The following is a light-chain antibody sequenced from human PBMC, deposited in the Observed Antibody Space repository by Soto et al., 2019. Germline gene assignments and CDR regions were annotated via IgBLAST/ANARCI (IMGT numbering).Light chain of an antibody. Sequence: DTQMTQSPSSLSASVGDRVTITCRASQSISSYLNWYQQKPGKAPKLLIYAASSLQSGVQSRFSGSGSGTDFTLTISSLQPEDFATYYCKQSYSTPRTFGQGTKVDIK. J-gene: IGKJ1*01. V-gene: IGKV1-39*01. CDR1: QSISSY. CDR2: AAS. CDR3: KQSYSTPRT.